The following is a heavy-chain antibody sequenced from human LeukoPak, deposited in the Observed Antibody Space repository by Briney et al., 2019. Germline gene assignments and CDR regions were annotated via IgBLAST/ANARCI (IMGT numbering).Heavy chain of an antibody. D-gene: IGHD5-12*01. J-gene: IGHJ4*02. CDR2: ISYSGST. CDR3: ARHGKFGNSGFSPDYYFDY. CDR1: GGSISNYY. Sequence: SETLSLTCTVSGGSISNYYWSWIRQPPGKGLEWIGYISYSGSTNYNPSLKSRVTISVDTSKNQFSLKLSSVTAADTAVYYCARHGKFGNSGFSPDYYFDYWGQGTLVTVSS. V-gene: IGHV4-59*08.